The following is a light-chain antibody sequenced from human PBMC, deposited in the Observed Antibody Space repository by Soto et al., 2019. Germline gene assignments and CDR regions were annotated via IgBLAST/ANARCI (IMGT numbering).Light chain of an antibody. CDR1: QNISNS. CDR2: DVS. V-gene: IGKV3-11*01. J-gene: IGKJ5*01. Sequence: IVLIHSPATLSVSPCERATLSSSASQNISNSLIWYQQKPGQAPRLLIYDVSNRATDIPARFSGSRSGTEFTLTINSLEPEDFAVYYCQQRNVWPPITFGQGTRLENK. CDR3: QQRNVWPPIT.